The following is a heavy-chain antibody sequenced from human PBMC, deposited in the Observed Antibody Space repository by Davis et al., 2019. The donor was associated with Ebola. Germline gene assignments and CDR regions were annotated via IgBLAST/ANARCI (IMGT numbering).Heavy chain of an antibody. Sequence: GGSLRLSCAASGFSFTSHAMHWVRQAPGKGLEWVAVISYDGTNTYDADSVKGRFTISRDNSKNTVYLQMNSLRVEDTAVYYCAKADYGDRFYFDYWGQGTLVTVSS. V-gene: IGHV3-30*04. D-gene: IGHD4-17*01. CDR3: AKADYGDRFYFDY. J-gene: IGHJ4*02. CDR2: ISYDGTNT. CDR1: GFSFTSHA.